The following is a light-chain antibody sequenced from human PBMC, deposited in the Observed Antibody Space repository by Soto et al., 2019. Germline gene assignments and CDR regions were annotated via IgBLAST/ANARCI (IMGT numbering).Light chain of an antibody. CDR2: DAS. J-gene: IGKJ4*01. Sequence: EIVLTQSPGTLSLSPGERATLSCRASQSLSSSYLAWYQQKLGQAPRLLIYDASSRATGIPDRFSSSWSGTYFTHTISILEAEDFAVYYCQYYGSSPLTFGGGTKVEIK. CDR1: QSLSSSY. V-gene: IGKV3-20*01. CDR3: QYYGSSPLT.